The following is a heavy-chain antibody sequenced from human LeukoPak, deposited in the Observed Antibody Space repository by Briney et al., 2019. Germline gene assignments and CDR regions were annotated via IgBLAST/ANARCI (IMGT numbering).Heavy chain of an antibody. CDR3: ARSYTYSSGCAY. CDR1: GYSFTCYW. V-gene: IGHV5-51*01. CDR2: IYPGGSVYAGDSET. J-gene: IGHJ4*02. Sequence: GESLKTFCKGSGYSFTCYWIGWVRQMPGKGMEWVGIIYPGGSVYAGDSETRYCPTFQAQVTISADKSISTAYLQWNSPKASDTAMYYCARSYTYSSGCAYWGQGTLVTVSS. D-gene: IGHD6-19*01.